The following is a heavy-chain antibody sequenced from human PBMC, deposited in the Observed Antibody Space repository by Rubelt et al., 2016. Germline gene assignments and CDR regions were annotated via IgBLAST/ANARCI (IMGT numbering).Heavy chain of an antibody. CDR3: ARTYYYDSSGYSVPLYYFDY. V-gene: IGHV4-4*02. D-gene: IGHD3-22*01. Sequence: PSLKSRVTISVDKSKNQFSLKLSSVTAADTAVYYCARTYYYDSSGYSVPLYYFDYWGQGTLVTVSS. J-gene: IGHJ4*02.